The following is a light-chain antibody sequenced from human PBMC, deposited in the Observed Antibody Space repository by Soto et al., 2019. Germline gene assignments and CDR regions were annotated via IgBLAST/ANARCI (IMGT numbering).Light chain of an antibody. CDR1: QGIGNA. Sequence: AIQMTQSPSSLSASVGDRVTITCRASQGIGNALGWYQQKPGKAPKLLIYAASNLQSEVPSRFSGSGSGTDFTLTISSLQPEDFATYYCLQDNNFPWTFGQGTKVEIK. V-gene: IGKV1-6*01. CDR3: LQDNNFPWT. J-gene: IGKJ1*01. CDR2: AAS.